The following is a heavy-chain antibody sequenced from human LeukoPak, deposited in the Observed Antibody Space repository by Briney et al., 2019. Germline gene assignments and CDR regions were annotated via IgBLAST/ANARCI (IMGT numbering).Heavy chain of an antibody. CDR1: RYTFTSYG. Sequence: ASVNVSCLASRYTFTSYGISWVRQAPGRGLEWVGWISAYNGNTNYAQKLQGRVTITADKSTSTAYMELSSLRSEDTAVYYCASTRRLLGYYYYGMDVWGQGTTVTVSS. J-gene: IGHJ6*02. V-gene: IGHV1-18*01. D-gene: IGHD6-25*01. CDR3: ASTRRLLGYYYYGMDV. CDR2: ISAYNGNT.